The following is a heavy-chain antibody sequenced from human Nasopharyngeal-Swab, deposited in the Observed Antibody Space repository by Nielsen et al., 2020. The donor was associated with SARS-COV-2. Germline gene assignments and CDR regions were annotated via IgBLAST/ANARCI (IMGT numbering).Heavy chain of an antibody. CDR1: GDSISSSSYY. J-gene: IGHJ6*02. V-gene: IGHV4-39*07. D-gene: IGHD3-10*01. CDR3: AREEGRPLNGDYYGMDV. CDR2: MYYSGST. Sequence: SETLSLTCTVSGDSISSSSYYWGWIRQPPGRGLEWIGSMYYSGSTWYNPSLKSRVTISVDTSKNQFSLKLSSVTAADTAVYYCAREEGRPLNGDYYGMDVWGQGTTVTVSS.